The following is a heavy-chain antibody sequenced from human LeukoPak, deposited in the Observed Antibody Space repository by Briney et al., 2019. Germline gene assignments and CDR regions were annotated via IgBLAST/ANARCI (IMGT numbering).Heavy chain of an antibody. CDR2: IGIGGDT. Sequence: GGSLRLSCTAAGFIFNDFDFHWVRHGPGKGLDWVSAIGIGGDTHYSGSVKGRFTISRENAKNSLFLHMNNLRAGDTAVYYCARDRFGMDVWGRGTTVIVSS. J-gene: IGHJ6*02. V-gene: IGHV3-13*01. CDR3: ARDRFGMDV. CDR1: GFIFNDFD.